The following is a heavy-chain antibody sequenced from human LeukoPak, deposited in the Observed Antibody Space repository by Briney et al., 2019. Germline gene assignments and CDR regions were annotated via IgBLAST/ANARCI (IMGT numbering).Heavy chain of an antibody. Sequence: GGSLRLSCAASGFTFSSYWMHWVRQAPGKGLLWVSRINTDGSSTSCADSVKGRFTISRDNAKNTLSLQMNSLRAEDTAVYYCARTYYPISYYFDYWGQGTLVTVSS. V-gene: IGHV3-74*01. CDR1: GFTFSSYW. CDR2: INTDGSST. J-gene: IGHJ4*02. D-gene: IGHD3-10*01. CDR3: ARTYYPISYYFDY.